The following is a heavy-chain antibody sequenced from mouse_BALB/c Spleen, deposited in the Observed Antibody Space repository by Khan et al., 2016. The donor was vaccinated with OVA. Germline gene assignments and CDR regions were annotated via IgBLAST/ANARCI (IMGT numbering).Heavy chain of an antibody. Sequence: VQLQQSGPDLVKPGASVKISCKASGYSFTLYYMSWVKQSHGKSLEWIGRINPNTDNINYNQEFKGKAMLTVDKSSNTAYMELRSLTSEDSAVYFCARGYDFFAYWGQGTLVTVSP. J-gene: IGHJ3*01. D-gene: IGHD2-14*01. CDR1: GYSFTLYY. CDR3: ARGYDFFAY. CDR2: INPNTDNI. V-gene: IGHV1-26*01.